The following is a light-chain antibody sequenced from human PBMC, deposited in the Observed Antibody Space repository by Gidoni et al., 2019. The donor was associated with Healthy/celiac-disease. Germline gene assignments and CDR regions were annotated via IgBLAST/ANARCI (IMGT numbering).Light chain of an antibody. CDR1: QSVLYSSNNKNY. V-gene: IGKV4-1*01. CDR2: WAS. Sequence: IVMTQSPDSLTASLGERATINCKSSQSVLYSSNNKNYLAWYQQKPGKPPKLLIYWASTRESGVPDRFSGSGSGTDFTLTISSLQAEDVAVYYCQQYYSTPFTFGPGTKVDIK. J-gene: IGKJ3*01. CDR3: QQYYSTPFT.